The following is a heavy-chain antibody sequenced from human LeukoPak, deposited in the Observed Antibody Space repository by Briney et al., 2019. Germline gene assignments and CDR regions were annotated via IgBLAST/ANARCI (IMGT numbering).Heavy chain of an antibody. CDR3: ARQVLARDAFDI. Sequence: GESLKISCNGSGCIFTNDWIGWVRQMPAKGLEWWGIIYPGDSDTRYSPSFQGQVTISADKSITTAYLQQNSLKASDNAAYYFARQVLARDAFDIWGEGTMVTVSS. V-gene: IGHV5-51*01. CDR2: IYPGDSDT. J-gene: IGHJ3*02. CDR1: GCIFTNDW.